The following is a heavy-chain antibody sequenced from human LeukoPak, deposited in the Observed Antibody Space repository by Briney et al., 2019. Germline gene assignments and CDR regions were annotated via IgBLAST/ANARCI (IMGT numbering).Heavy chain of an antibody. CDR2: LTHSGGYT. J-gene: IGHJ4*02. Sequence: AGGSLRLSCAASGFTFSSYAMNWVRQAPGKGLEWISSLTHSGGYTYYAESVKGRFTISRDNSKNTLYLQMNSLRAEDTALYHCARNPDSSGIAYYFDYWGQGTLVTVSS. CDR3: ARNPDSSGIAYYFDY. D-gene: IGHD3-22*01. V-gene: IGHV3-23*01. CDR1: GFTFSSYA.